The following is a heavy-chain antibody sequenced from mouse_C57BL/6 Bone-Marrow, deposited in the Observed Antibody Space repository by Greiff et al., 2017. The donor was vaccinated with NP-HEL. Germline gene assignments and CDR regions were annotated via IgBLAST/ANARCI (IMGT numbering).Heavy chain of an antibody. CDR2: IYPRSGNT. V-gene: IGHV1-81*01. CDR1: GYTFTSYG. D-gene: IGHD2-2*01. CDR3: ARDLLWLRRGVYYYAMDY. Sequence: VQLQQSGAELARTGASVKLSCKASGYTFTSYGISWVKQRTGQGLEWIGEIYPRSGNTYYNEKFKGKATLTADKSSSTAYMELRSLTSEESAVYFCARDLLWLRRGVYYYAMDYWGQGTAVTVSS. J-gene: IGHJ4*01.